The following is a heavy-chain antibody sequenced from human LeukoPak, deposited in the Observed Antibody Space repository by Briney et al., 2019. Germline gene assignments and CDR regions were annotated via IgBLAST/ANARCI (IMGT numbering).Heavy chain of an antibody. CDR2: ISSSSSYI. J-gene: IGHJ4*02. CDR3: ASFTYWDSGYDFIGNHIDY. V-gene: IGHV3-21*01. Sequence: GGSLRLSCAASGFTFSSYSMNWVRQAPGKGLEWVSSISSSSSYIYYADSVKGRFTISRDNAKNSLYLQMNSLRAEDTAVYYCASFTYWDSGYDFIGNHIDYWGQGTLVTVSS. D-gene: IGHD5-12*01. CDR1: GFTFSSYS.